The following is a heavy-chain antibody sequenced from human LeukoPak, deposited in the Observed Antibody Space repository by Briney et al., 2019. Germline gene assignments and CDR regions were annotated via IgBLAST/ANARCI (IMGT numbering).Heavy chain of an antibody. CDR1: GFTSTNFA. D-gene: IGHD2-8*01. V-gene: IGHV1-58*01. Sequence: GTSVTVSCKASGFTSTNFAVQWVRQARGQRLEWIGWIIVGSGATKCAQDFQERVTITRDLSTSTLYMELRSLTSEDTAVYYCAADLSNPIMGASYLDSWGQGTLVTVSS. J-gene: IGHJ4*02. CDR3: AADLSNPIMGASYLDS. CDR2: IIVGSGAT.